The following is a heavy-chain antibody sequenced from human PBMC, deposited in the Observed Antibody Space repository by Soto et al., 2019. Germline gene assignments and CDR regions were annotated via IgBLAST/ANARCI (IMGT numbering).Heavy chain of an antibody. CDR3: ARHQFGEFFIAGMDV. Sequence: PGESLKISCKVSGYSFTSYWISWLRQMPGKVLEWMGRIDPSDSYTNYSPSFQGHVTISADKSISTAYLQWSSLKASDTAMYYCARHQFGEFFIAGMDVWGQGTTVTVSS. CDR1: GYSFTSYW. V-gene: IGHV5-10-1*01. D-gene: IGHD3-10*01. J-gene: IGHJ6*02. CDR2: IDPSDSYT.